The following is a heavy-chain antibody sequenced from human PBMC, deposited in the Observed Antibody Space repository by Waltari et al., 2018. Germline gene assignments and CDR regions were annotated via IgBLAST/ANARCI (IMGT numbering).Heavy chain of an antibody. CDR1: GFTFRGNW. D-gene: IGHD1-26*01. Sequence: VQLVESGGGLVQPGGSLRLSCAAPGFTFRGNWMPGVRQAQGKGLVWVSHINCDGSSTSYADSVKGLFTISRDDAKNTLYLQMNSLRAEDTAVYYCARDYYHSISHWGQGTLVTVSS. CDR3: ARDYYHSISH. CDR2: INCDGSST. J-gene: IGHJ4*02. V-gene: IGHV3-74*01.